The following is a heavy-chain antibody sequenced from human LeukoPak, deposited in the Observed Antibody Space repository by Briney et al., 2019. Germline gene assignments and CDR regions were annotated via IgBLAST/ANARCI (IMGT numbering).Heavy chain of an antibody. Sequence: ASVKVSCKASGYTFTSYGISWVRQAPGQGLEWMGWINAYNGNTNYAQKLQGRVTMTTDTSTSTAYMELRSLRSDDTAVYYCARPFDYYDSSGPFPYWGQGTLVTVSS. D-gene: IGHD3-22*01. CDR2: INAYNGNT. J-gene: IGHJ4*02. V-gene: IGHV1-18*01. CDR3: ARPFDYYDSSGPFPY. CDR1: GYTFTSYG.